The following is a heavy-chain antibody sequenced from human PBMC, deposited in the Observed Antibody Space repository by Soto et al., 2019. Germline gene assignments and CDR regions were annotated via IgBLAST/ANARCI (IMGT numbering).Heavy chain of an antibody. V-gene: IGHV3-66*01. CDR1: GLNVSSNY. D-gene: IGHD6-19*01. CDR2: IYSGGST. J-gene: IGHJ4*02. CDR3: ARSGSYSSGWPFDY. Sequence: PGGSLRLSCAASGLNVSSNYMSWVRQAPGKGLEWVSVIYSGGSTYYADSVKGRFTISRDNSKNTLYLQMNSLRAEDTAVYYCARSGSYSSGWPFDYWGQGTLVTVSS.